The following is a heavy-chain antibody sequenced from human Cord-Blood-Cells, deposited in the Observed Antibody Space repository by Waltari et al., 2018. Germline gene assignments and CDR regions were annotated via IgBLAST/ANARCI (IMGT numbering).Heavy chain of an antibody. Sequence: QVQLVQSGAEVKKPGASVKVSCQASGYTFTGYYMPWVRQAPGQGLEWMGWINPNSGGTNYAQKFQGRVTMTRDTSISTAYMELSRLRSDDTAVYYCARVRTVRTGTLDYWGQGTLVTVSS. CDR1: GYTFTGYY. D-gene: IGHD1-7*01. V-gene: IGHV1-2*02. J-gene: IGHJ4*02. CDR2: INPNSGGT. CDR3: ARVRTVRTGTLDY.